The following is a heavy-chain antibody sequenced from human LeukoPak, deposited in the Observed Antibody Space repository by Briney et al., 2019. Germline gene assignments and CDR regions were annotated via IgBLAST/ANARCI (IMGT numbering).Heavy chain of an antibody. Sequence: SETLSLTCTVSGGSISSGGYYWSWIRQPPGKGLEWIGYIYYSESTNYNPSLKSRVTISVDTSKNQFSLKLSSVTAADTAVYYCARRSGWYGGYYFDYWGQGTLVTVSS. CDR1: GGSISSGGYY. D-gene: IGHD6-19*01. J-gene: IGHJ4*02. CDR3: ARRSGWYGGYYFDY. CDR2: IYYSEST. V-gene: IGHV4-61*08.